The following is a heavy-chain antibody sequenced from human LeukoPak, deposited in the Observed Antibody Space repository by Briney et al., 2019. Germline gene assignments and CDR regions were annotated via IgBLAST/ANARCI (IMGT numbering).Heavy chain of an antibody. V-gene: IGHV4-34*01. CDR1: GGSFSGYY. CDR2: INHSGST. CDR3: ASPNFWSGFDY. Sequence: SETLSLICAVYGGSFSGYYWSWIRQPPGKGLEWIGEINHSGSTNYNPSLKSRVTISVDTSKNQFSLKLSSVTAADTAVYYCASPNFWSGFDYWGQGTLVTVSS. D-gene: IGHD3-3*01. J-gene: IGHJ4*02.